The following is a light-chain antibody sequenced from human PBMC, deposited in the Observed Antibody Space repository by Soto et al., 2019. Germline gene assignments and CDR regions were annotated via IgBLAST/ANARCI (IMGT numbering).Light chain of an antibody. Sequence: QSALTQPPSVSGSPGQSVTISCTGTSSEIGHADRVSWYQQSPGTAPKLMIYEVNNRPAGVPDRFSGSKSGNTASLTISGIQPEDEADYYCTSTSTKYFIILFGGGTKLTVL. CDR2: EVN. J-gene: IGLJ2*01. CDR1: SSEIGHADR. CDR3: TSTSTKYFIIL. V-gene: IGLV2-18*02.